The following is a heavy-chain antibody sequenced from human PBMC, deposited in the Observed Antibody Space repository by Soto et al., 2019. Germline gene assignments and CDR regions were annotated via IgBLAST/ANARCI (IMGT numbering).Heavy chain of an antibody. CDR1: GGTFSSYA. V-gene: IGHV1-69*01. Sequence: QVQLVQSGAEVKKPGSSVKVSCKASGGTFSSYAISWVRQAPGQGLEWMGGIIPIFGTANYAQKFQGRVAITSVESTRTAYIEMRSLRTKETAVYYCERVSRIVVVTAAIGHYGMDVWGQGTTVTVSS. D-gene: IGHD2-2*01. J-gene: IGHJ6*01. CDR2: IIPIFGTA. CDR3: ERVSRIVVVTAAIGHYGMDV.